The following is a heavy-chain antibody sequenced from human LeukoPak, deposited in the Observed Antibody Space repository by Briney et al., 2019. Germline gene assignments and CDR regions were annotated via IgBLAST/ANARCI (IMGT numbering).Heavy chain of an antibody. CDR1: GYTFTGYY. CDR2: INHNSGGT. J-gene: IGHJ4*02. V-gene: IGHV1-2*06. D-gene: IGHD4-17*01. Sequence: ASVKVSCKASGYTFTGYYMHWVRQAPGQGLEWMGRINHNSGGTNYAQKFQGRVTMTRDTSISTAYMELSRLRSDDTAVYYCASDGSHLRDLDYWGQGTLVTVSS. CDR3: ASDGSHLRDLDY.